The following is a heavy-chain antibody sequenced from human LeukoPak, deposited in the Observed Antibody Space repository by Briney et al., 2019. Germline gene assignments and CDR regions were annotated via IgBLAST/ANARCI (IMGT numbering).Heavy chain of an antibody. V-gene: IGHV4-59*08. J-gene: IGHJ5*02. D-gene: IGHD6-19*01. CDR2: IYYSGNT. CDR1: GGSISSYY. Sequence: SETLSLTCTVSGGSISSYYWSWIRQPPGKGLEWIGYIYYSGNTNYNPSLKSRVTISVDTSKNQFSLKLSSVTAADTAVYYCARGAVPSGWFDPWGQGTLVTVSS. CDR3: ARGAVPSGWFDP.